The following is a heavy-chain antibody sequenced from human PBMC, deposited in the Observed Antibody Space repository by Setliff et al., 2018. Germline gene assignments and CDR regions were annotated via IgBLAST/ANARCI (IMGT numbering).Heavy chain of an antibody. V-gene: IGHV1-69*13. J-gene: IGHJ4*02. CDR2: TIPMFGST. CDR1: GGTFSSYG. D-gene: IGHD5-18*01. Sequence: VKVSCKASGGTFSSYGISWVRQAPGQGLEWMGGTIPMFGSTKYAQKFQGRVTITTDESTTTVYLELSSLRSEDTALYYCARAPLESGYYYGQGHYFDNWGQGTLVTVSS. CDR3: ARAPLESGYYYGQGHYFDN.